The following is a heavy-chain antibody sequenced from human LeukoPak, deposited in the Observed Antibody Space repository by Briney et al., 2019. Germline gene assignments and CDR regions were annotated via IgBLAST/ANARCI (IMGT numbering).Heavy chain of an antibody. Sequence: GGSLRPSCAASGFTFDDYGMSWVRQAPGKGLEWVSGINWNGGSTGYADSVKGRFTISRDNAKNSLYLQMNSLRAEDTALYYCAREIASGITLFGVVIPAYMDVWGKGTTVTVSS. D-gene: IGHD3-3*01. CDR1: GFTFDDYG. CDR2: INWNGGST. J-gene: IGHJ6*03. CDR3: AREIASGITLFGVVIPAYMDV. V-gene: IGHV3-20*04.